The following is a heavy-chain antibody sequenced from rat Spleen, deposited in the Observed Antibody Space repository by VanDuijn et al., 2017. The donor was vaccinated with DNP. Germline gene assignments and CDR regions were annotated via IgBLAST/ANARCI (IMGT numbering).Heavy chain of an antibody. CDR3: TTDFERGY. Sequence: EVQLVESGGDLVQPGRSLKVSCVVSGFTFNNYWMTWIRQVPGKGLEWVASITTSGDSTYSPDSVKGRFTVSRDNAKSTLYLQMDSLRSEDTATYYCTTDFERGYWGQGVMVTVSS. J-gene: IGHJ2*01. D-gene: IGHD1-11*01. V-gene: IGHV5-31*01. CDR2: ITTSGDST. CDR1: GFTFNNYW.